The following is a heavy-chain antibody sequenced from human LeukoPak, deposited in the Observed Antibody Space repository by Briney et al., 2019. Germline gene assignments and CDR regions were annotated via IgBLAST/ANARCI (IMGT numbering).Heavy chain of an antibody. CDR1: GFTFDDYA. CDR3: AKSVGSSGWTYYFDY. V-gene: IGHV3-9*01. Sequence: GGSLRLSCAASGFTFDDYAMHWVRHAPGKGLEWVSGISWNSGSIGYADSVKGRFTISRDNAKNSLYLQMNSLRAEDTALYYCAKSVGSSGWTYYFDYWGQGTLVTVSS. J-gene: IGHJ4*02. CDR2: ISWNSGSI. D-gene: IGHD6-19*01.